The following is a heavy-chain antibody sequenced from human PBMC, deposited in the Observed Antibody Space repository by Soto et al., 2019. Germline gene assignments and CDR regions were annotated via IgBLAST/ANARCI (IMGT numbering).Heavy chain of an antibody. J-gene: IGHJ6*02. CDR1: GFTFGDYA. V-gene: IGHV3-49*03. Sequence: GGSMRLSCAASGFTFGDYAMNWFRQAPGKGLEWLGFIRSKAYGGATDYAASVKGRFTISRDDSKGIAYLQMNSLKTEDTAVYYCSRDRRDAAPYFYYGMDVWGQGTTVTVSS. CDR2: IRSKAYGGAT. CDR3: SRDRRDAAPYFYYGMDV. D-gene: IGHD2-2*01.